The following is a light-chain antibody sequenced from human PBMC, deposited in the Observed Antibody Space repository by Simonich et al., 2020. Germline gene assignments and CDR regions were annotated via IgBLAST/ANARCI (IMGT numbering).Light chain of an antibody. CDR1: SSDVGGYNY. CDR2: DVS. Sequence: QSALTQPASVSGAPGQSSTISCTGTSSDVGGYNYVSWYQQHPGKAPKLMIYDVSKRPSGVSNRFAGSKSGNTASLTISGLQAEDEADYYCSSYTSSSNWVFGGGTKLTVL. CDR3: SSYTSSSNWV. V-gene: IGLV2-14*01. J-gene: IGLJ3*02.